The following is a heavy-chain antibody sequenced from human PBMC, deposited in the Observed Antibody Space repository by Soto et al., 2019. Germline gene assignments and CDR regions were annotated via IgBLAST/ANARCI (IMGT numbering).Heavy chain of an antibody. CDR2: INPSGGST. J-gene: IGHJ6*02. V-gene: IGHV1-46*01. CDR1: GYTFTSYY. CDR3: ARGVSGSRYYYYYYGMDV. Sequence: ASVKVSCKASGYTFTSYYMNWVRQAPGQGLEWMGIINPSGGSTSYAQKFQGRVTMTRDTSTSTVYMELSSLRSEDTAVYYCARGVSGSRYYYYYYGMDVWGQGTTVTVSS. D-gene: IGHD1-20*01.